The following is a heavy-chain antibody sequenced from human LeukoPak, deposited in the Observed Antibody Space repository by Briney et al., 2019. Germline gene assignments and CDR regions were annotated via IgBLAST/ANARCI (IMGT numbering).Heavy chain of an antibody. Sequence: GGSLRLSCAASGFTFSSYAMSWVRQAPGKGLEWVSAISGSGGSTYYADSVKGRFTISRDNSKNSLYLQMNSLRAEDTAVYYCARDILTGSQSRFQHWGQGTLVTVSS. CDR1: GFTFSSYA. CDR3: ARDILTGSQSRFQH. CDR2: ISGSGGST. D-gene: IGHD3-9*01. J-gene: IGHJ1*01. V-gene: IGHV3-23*01.